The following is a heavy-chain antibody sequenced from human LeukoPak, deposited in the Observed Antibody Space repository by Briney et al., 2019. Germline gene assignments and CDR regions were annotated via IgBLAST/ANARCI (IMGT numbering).Heavy chain of an antibody. J-gene: IGHJ4*02. CDR2: ISSSSSYI. CDR1: GFTVSSNY. CDR3: AKLNVYGGNSPVDY. Sequence: GGSLRLSCASSGFTVSSNYMSWVRQAPGKGLEWVSSISSSSSYIYYADSVKGRFTISRDNAKNSLYLQMNSLRAEDTAIYYCAKLNVYGGNSPVDYWGQGTLVTVSS. D-gene: IGHD4-23*01. V-gene: IGHV3-21*04.